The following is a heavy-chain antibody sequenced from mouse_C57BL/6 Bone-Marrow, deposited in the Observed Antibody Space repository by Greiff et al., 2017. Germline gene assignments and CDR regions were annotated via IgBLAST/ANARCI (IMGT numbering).Heavy chain of an antibody. D-gene: IGHD4-1*01. V-gene: IGHV1-80*01. J-gene: IGHJ2*01. CDR3: ARLDLTGTKGYFDY. CDR1: GYAFSSYW. CDR2: IYPGDGDT. Sequence: VKLMASGAELVKPGASVKISCKASGYAFSSYWMNWVKQRPGKGLEWIGQIYPGDGDTNYNGKFKGKATLTADKSSSTAYMQLSSLTSEDSAVYFCARLDLTGTKGYFDYGGQGTTLTVSS.